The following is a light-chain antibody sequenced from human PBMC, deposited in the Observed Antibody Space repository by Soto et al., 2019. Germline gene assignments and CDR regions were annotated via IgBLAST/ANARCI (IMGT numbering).Light chain of an antibody. J-gene: IGKJ4*01. V-gene: IGKV3-20*01. CDR2: GAS. CDR3: QQHGSSPLT. Sequence: EIVLTQSPGTLSLSPGERATLSCRASQSVSSSYLGWYQQKPGQAPRLLIYGASSRATGIPDRFSGSGSGTDFTLTISRLEPEDFAVYYWQQHGSSPLTFGGGTKVEIK. CDR1: QSVSSSY.